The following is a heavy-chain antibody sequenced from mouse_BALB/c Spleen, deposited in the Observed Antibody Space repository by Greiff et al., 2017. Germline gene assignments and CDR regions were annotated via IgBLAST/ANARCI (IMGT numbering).Heavy chain of an antibody. CDR3: ARGGMYYFDY. J-gene: IGHJ2*01. CDR1: GFTFTDYY. Sequence: EVMLVESGGGLVQPGGSLRLSCATSGFTFTDYYMSWVRQPPGKALEWLGFIRNKANGYTTEYSASVKGRFTIARDNSQSILYLQMNTLRAEDSATYYCARGGMYYFDYWGQGTTLTVSS. V-gene: IGHV7-3*02. CDR2: IRNKANGYTT.